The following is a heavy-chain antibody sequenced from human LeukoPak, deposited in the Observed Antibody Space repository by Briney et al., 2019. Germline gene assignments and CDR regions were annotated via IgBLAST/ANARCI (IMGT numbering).Heavy chain of an antibody. V-gene: IGHV5-51*01. CDR3: ARVGGSYPYFDY. D-gene: IGHD1-26*01. J-gene: IGHJ4*02. CDR1: GYRFTSYW. Sequence: GAALKIPYKGSGYRFTSYWIGWVRPMPGKGLEWMGIIYPGDSDTRYSPSFQGQVTISADKSISTAYLQWSSLKASDTAMYYCARVGGSYPYFDYWGQGTLVTVSS. CDR2: IYPGDSDT.